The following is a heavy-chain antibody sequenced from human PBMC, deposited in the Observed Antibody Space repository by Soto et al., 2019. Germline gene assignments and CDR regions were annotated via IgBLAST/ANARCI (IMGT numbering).Heavy chain of an antibody. J-gene: IGHJ6*02. V-gene: IGHV3-30-3*01. CDR3: ARGIVIFTGYYNYYYGMDV. CDR1: GFTFSSYA. Sequence: GGSLRLSCAASGFTFSSYAMHWVRQAPGKGLEWVAVISYDGSNKYYADSVKGRFTISRDNSKNTLYLQMNSLRAEDTAVYYCARGIVIFTGYYNYYYGMDVWGQGTTVTVSS. D-gene: IGHD3-9*01. CDR2: ISYDGSNK.